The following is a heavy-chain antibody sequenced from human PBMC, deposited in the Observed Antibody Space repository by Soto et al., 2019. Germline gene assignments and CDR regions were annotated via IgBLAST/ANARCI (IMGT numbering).Heavy chain of an antibody. J-gene: IGHJ6*02. CDR3: ARDNGYYDSSGYRYYYYYGMDV. Sequence: SVKVSCKASGGTFSSYAISWVRQAPGQGLEWMGGIIPIFGTANYAQKFQGRVTITADESTSTAYMELSSLRSEDTAVYYCARDNGYYDSSGYRYYYYYGMDVWGQGTTVTVSS. CDR2: IIPIFGTA. D-gene: IGHD3-22*01. V-gene: IGHV1-69*13. CDR1: GGTFSSYA.